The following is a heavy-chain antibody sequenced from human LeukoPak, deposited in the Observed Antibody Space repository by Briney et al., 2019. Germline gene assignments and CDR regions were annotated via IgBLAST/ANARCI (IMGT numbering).Heavy chain of an antibody. V-gene: IGHV3-23*01. CDR2: ISGSGGST. CDR3: AKGSYDFWSGYLPGFDP. D-gene: IGHD3-3*01. Sequence: GGSLRLSCAASGFTFSSYAMSWVRQVPGKGLEWVSAISGSGGSTYYADSVKGRFTISRDNSKNTLYLQMNSLRAEDTAVYYCAKGSYDFWSGYLPGFDPWGQGTLVTVSS. J-gene: IGHJ5*02. CDR1: GFTFSSYA.